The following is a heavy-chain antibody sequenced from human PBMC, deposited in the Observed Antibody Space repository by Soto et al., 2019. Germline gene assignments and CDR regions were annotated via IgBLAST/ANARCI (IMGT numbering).Heavy chain of an antibody. CDR3: AKDLDY. J-gene: IGHJ4*02. V-gene: IGHV3-30*18. Sequence: GGSLRLSCAASGFTFSSYGMHWVRQAPGKGLEWVAVISYDGSNKYYADSVKGRFTISRDNSKNTLYLQMNSLRAEDTAVYYCAKDLDYWGQGTLVTVSS. CDR1: GFTFSSYG. CDR2: ISYDGSNK.